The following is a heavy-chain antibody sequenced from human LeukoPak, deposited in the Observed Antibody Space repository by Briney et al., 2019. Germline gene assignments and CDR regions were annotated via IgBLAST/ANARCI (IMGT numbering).Heavy chain of an antibody. CDR2: ISSSSSTI. CDR3: ARGRGYSGYDSRDYYYYYMDV. J-gene: IGHJ6*03. CDR1: GFIFSRYS. V-gene: IGHV3-48*01. D-gene: IGHD5-12*01. Sequence: GGSLRLSCAASGFIFSRYSMNWVRQAPGKGLEWVSYISSSSSTIYYADSVKGRFTISRGNSKNTLYLQMNSPRAEDTAVYYCARGRGYSGYDSRDYYYYYMDVWGKGTTVTVSS.